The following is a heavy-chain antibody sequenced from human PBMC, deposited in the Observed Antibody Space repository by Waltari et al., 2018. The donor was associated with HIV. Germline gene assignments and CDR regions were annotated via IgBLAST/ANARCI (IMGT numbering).Heavy chain of an antibody. D-gene: IGHD3-10*01. Sequence: QVQLQESGPRLVKPSETLSLTCTVSGGSINGYYWNWIRQSPGKRLHWIGYVYYNETINYNPSLKSRVTISMDTSTTQFSLKLSSVTAADTAFYFCARGQNSGSDKYYFDYWGQGTLVTVSS. CDR2: VYYNETI. CDR3: ARGQNSGSDKYYFDY. V-gene: IGHV4-59*01. CDR1: GGSINGYY. J-gene: IGHJ4*02.